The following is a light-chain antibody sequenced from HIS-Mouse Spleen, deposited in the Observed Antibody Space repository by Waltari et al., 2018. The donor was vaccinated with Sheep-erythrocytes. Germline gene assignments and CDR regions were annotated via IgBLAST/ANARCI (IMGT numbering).Light chain of an antibody. CDR2: DAS. V-gene: IGLV2-11*01. CDR3: CSYAGSYNHV. CDR1: RRDVGGYNY. J-gene: IGLJ1*01. Sequence: QSALTQPRSVSGSPGQSVTISCTGTRRDVGGYNYFSWYQQYPGKAPKLMIYDASKRPSGVPDRFSGSKSGNTASLTISGLQAEDEADYYCCSYAGSYNHVFATGTKVTVL.